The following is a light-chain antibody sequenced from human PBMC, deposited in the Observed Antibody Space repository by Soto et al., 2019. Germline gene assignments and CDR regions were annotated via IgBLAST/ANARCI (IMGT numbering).Light chain of an antibody. CDR3: ISYTNTGALV. CDR1: IYDVGAYHY. J-gene: IGLJ2*01. CDR2: EVS. V-gene: IGLV2-14*01. Sequence: QSALTQPDSVSGSPGQSITISCTGTIYDVGAYHYVSWYQQFPGKAPKLILYEVSNRPSGISNRFSGFRSGSTASLTVSGLEPEDEAHYYCISYTNTGALVFGGGTKLTV.